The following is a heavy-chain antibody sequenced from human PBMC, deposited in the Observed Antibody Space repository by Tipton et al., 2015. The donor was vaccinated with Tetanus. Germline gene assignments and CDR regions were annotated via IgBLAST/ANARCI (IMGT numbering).Heavy chain of an antibody. D-gene: IGHD1-26*01. J-gene: IGHJ4*02. CDR2: SWYDGTDK. CDR1: GFIFSSYG. V-gene: IGHV3-33*01. CDR3: TTSGIVGSGYRVDY. Sequence: SLRLSCAASGFIFSSYGIHWVRQAPDKGLEWVAVSWYDGTDKYYADSVKGRFTISRDNSKNTLYLQMNSLRAEDTAVYYCTTSGIVGSGYRVDYWGRGTLVVVSS.